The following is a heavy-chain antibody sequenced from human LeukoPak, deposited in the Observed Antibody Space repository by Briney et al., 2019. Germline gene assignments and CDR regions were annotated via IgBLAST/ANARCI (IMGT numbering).Heavy chain of an antibody. Sequence: SQTLSLTCAISGDSFSSNSAAWNWIRQSPSRGLEWLGRTYYRSRWYNDDAVSVRGRITVNPDTSKNQFSLQLNSVTPEDTAVYYCARGLNWGFDYWGQGTLVTVSS. CDR2: TYYRSRWYN. D-gene: IGHD7-27*01. J-gene: IGHJ4*02. V-gene: IGHV6-1*01. CDR1: GDSFSSNSAA. CDR3: ARGLNWGFDY.